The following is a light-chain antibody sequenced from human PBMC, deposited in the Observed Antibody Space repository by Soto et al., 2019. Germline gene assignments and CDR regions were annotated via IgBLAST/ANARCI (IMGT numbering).Light chain of an antibody. Sequence: EIVLTQSPGTLPLSPGERATLSCRASQSVSSNSLDWYQHKHGQSPRLLLYAASSRATGIPDRFSGSGSGTVFTLTISRLEPEDFAVYYCQKYGSAFTFDPGTKVDIK. V-gene: IGKV3-20*01. CDR1: QSVSSNS. CDR3: QKYGSAFT. CDR2: AAS. J-gene: IGKJ3*01.